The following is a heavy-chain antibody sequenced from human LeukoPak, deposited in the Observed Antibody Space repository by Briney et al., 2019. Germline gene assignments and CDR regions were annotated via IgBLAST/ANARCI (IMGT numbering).Heavy chain of an antibody. CDR1: GFTFDDYA. V-gene: IGHV3-9*01. J-gene: IGHJ3*02. Sequence: GRSLRLSCAASGFTFDDYAMHWVRQAPGKGLEWVSGISWNSGSIGYADSVKGRFTISRDNAKNSLYLQMNSLRAEDTAVYYCAKGYGRYGNDAFDIWGQGTMVTVSS. CDR3: AKGYGRYGNDAFDI. D-gene: IGHD1-26*01. CDR2: ISWNSGSI.